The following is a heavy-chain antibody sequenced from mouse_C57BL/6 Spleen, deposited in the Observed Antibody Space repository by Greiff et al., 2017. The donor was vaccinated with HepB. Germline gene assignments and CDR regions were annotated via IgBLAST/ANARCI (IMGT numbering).Heavy chain of an antibody. D-gene: IGHD1-1*01. V-gene: IGHV1-22*01. J-gene: IGHJ3*01. CDR1: GYTFTDYN. CDR3: ARGDYGSTAWFAY. CDR2: INPNNGGT. Sequence: VQLKESGPELVKPGASVKMSCKASGYTFTDYNMHWVKQSHGKSLEWIGYINPNNGGTSYNQKFKGKATLTVNKSSSTAYMELRSLTSEDSAVYYCARGDYGSTAWFAYWGQGTLVTVSA.